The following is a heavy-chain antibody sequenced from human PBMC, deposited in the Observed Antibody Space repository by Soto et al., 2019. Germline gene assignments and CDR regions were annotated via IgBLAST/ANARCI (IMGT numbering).Heavy chain of an antibody. Sequence: EVQLLESGGGLVQPGGSLRLSCAASGFTFISYAMNWVRQAPGKGLQWVSAISGGGDATFYADSVKGRFTISRDNSRNTVSLHMDCLEADGPDVDYCARKFPGSTTRPDYWYFDLWGRGTLVTVSS. V-gene: IGHV3-23*01. CDR2: ISGGGDAT. D-gene: IGHD2-2*01. J-gene: IGHJ2*01. CDR1: GFTFISYA. CDR3: ARKFPGSTTRPDYWYFDL.